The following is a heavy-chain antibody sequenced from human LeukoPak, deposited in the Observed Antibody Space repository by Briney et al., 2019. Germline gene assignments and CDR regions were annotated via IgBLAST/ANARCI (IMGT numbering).Heavy chain of an antibody. CDR1: GYLFTSYV. Sequence: ALVNVSCSAAGYLFTSYVMNWVRGAAGQRVRGMGWINAGNDNTKYSQKYQGSVTITRDTSASTAYMELRSLRSEDTAVYYCASGYCSSTSCYHFDFGGQRTLVTVPS. CDR2: INAGNDNT. J-gene: IGHJ4*02. CDR3: ASGYCSSTSCYHFDF. D-gene: IGHD2-2*01. V-gene: IGHV1-3*01.